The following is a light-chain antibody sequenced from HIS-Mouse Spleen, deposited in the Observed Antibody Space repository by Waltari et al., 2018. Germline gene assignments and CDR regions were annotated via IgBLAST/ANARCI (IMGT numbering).Light chain of an antibody. CDR3: QQYNSYSRT. Sequence: DIQLTPPPSTMSASVVDSVTLTCRASQSISSWLAWYQQKPGKAPKLLIYKASSLESGVPSRFSGSGSGTEFTLTISSLQPDDFATYYCQQYNSYSRTFGQGTKVEIK. CDR2: KAS. CDR1: QSISSW. V-gene: IGKV1-5*03. J-gene: IGKJ1*01.